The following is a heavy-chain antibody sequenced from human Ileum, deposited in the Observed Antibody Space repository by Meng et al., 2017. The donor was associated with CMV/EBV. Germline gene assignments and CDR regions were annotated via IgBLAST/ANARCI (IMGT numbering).Heavy chain of an antibody. V-gene: IGHV3-53*01. CDR2: IYTNDNT. CDR3: ARRYWGAWGMDV. D-gene: IGHD3-16*01. Sequence: GGSLRLSCAASGFTVSSNYMTWVRQAPGKGLEWVSIIYTNDNTYYADSVKGRFIISRDNSKNTLYLQMNSLRAEDTAVYYCARRYWGAWGMDVWGQGTMVTVSS. J-gene: IGHJ6*02. CDR1: GFTVSSNY.